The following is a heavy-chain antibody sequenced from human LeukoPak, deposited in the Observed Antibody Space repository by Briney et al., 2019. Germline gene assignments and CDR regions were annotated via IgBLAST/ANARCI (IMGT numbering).Heavy chain of an antibody. CDR1: GVSISSGNYY. CDR3: ARQPNIVVVDNWFDP. CDR2: LYYSGST. V-gene: IGHV4-39*07. J-gene: IGHJ5*02. Sequence: SETLSLTCTVSGVSISSGNYYWGGLRQPPGKGLEWIGSLYYSGSTYYNPSLKSRVPMSVDTSKTQFSLKLSSVTAADTAVYYCARQPNIVVVDNWFDPWGQGTLVAVSS. D-gene: IGHD2-15*01.